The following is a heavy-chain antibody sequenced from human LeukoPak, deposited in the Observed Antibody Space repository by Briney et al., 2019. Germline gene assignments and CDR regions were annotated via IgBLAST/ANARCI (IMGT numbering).Heavy chain of an antibody. CDR2: IWYDGSNK. D-gene: IGHD3-10*01. CDR3: ARGRLLWFGESSDY. Sequence: GGSLRLSCAASGFTFSSYGMHWVRQAPGKGLEWVAVIWYDGSNKYYADSVKGRFTISRDNSKNTLYLQMNSLRAEDTAVYYCARGRLLWFGESSDYWGQGTLVTVSS. V-gene: IGHV3-33*01. CDR1: GFTFSSYG. J-gene: IGHJ4*02.